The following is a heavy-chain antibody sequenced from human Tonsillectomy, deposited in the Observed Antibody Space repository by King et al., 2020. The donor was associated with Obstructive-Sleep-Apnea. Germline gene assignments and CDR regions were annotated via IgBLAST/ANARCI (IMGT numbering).Heavy chain of an antibody. D-gene: IGHD6-6*01. Sequence: QLVQSGGGLVQPGGSLRLSCSASGFTFSSYAMHWVRHAPGKGLEYVSAISSNGGSTYYADSVKGRFTISSDNSKNTLYLQMSSLRAEDTAVYYCVKTRAKYSSSPQGDYWGQGTLVTVSS. CDR3: VKTRAKYSSSPQGDY. CDR1: GFTFSSYA. CDR2: ISSNGGST. J-gene: IGHJ4*02. V-gene: IGHV3-64D*06.